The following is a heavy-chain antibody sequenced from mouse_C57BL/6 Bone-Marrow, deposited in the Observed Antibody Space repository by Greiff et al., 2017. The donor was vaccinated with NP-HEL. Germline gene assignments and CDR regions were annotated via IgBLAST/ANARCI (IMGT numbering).Heavy chain of an antibody. D-gene: IGHD2-4*01. CDR2: IHPNSGRT. V-gene: IGHV1-64*01. Sequence: VQLQQPGAELVKPGASVKLSCKASGYTFTSYWMHWVKQRPGQGLEWIGMIHPNSGRTNYNEKFKSKATLTVDKSSSTAYMQLSSLTSEDSAVYYCARYDYDDWFAYWGQGTLVTVSA. CDR1: GYTFTSYW. CDR3: ARYDYDDWFAY. J-gene: IGHJ3*01.